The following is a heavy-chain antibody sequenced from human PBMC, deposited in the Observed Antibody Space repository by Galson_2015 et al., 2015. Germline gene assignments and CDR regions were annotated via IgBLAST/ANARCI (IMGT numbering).Heavy chain of an antibody. J-gene: IGHJ4*02. CDR2: IYYSGST. CDR3: ARGRSGHDSSGYLSYFDY. CDR1: GGSISSGDFY. V-gene: IGHV4-30-4*01. D-gene: IGHD3-22*01. Sequence: LSLTCTVSGGSISSGDFYWSWIRQPPGKGLEWIGYIYYSGSTYYNPSLKSRVTISVDTSKNQFSLKLSSVTAADTAVYYCARGRSGHDSSGYLSYFDYWGQGTLVTVSS.